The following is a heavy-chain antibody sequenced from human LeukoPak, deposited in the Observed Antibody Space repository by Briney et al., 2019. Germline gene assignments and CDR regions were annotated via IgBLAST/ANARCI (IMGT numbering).Heavy chain of an antibody. CDR1: GYTFTGYY. D-gene: IGHD3-10*01. CDR2: INPNSGGT. Sequence: ASVKVSCKASGYTFTGYYMHWVRQAPGQGLEWMGWINPNSGGTNYAQKFQGRVTMTRDTSISTAYMELSRLRSDDTAVYYCARDHYYGSGSYYFNYWGQGTLVTISS. CDR3: ARDHYYGSGSYYFNY. V-gene: IGHV1-2*02. J-gene: IGHJ4*02.